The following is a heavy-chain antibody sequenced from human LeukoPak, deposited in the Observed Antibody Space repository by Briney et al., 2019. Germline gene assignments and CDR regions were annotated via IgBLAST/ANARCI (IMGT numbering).Heavy chain of an antibody. Sequence: GGSLSLSCAASGFTFSSYWMSWVRQAPGKGLEWVANIKQDGNEKYYVDSVKGRFTISRDNAKNSLYLQMNSLRAEDTAVYYCARDIWADTSGYYYWGQGTLVTVSS. D-gene: IGHD3-22*01. CDR2: IKQDGNEK. CDR3: ARDIWADTSGYYY. V-gene: IGHV3-7*01. J-gene: IGHJ4*02. CDR1: GFTFSSYW.